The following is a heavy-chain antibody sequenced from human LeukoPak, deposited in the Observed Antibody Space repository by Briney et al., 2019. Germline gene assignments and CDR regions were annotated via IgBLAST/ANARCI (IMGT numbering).Heavy chain of an antibody. V-gene: IGHV3-30-3*01. CDR1: GFTFSSYT. D-gene: IGHD4-23*01. Sequence: GGSLRLSCAASGFTFSSYTMHWVRQAPGKGLEWVAVISYNGNNKYYADSVKGRFTISRDNSKNTLYLQMNSLKAEDTAVYYCARAGYGGNSNYFDYWGQGTLVTVSS. CDR3: ARAGYGGNSNYFDY. CDR2: ISYNGNNK. J-gene: IGHJ4*02.